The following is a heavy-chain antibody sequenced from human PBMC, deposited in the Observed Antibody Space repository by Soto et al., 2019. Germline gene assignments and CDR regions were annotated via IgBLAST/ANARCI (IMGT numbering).Heavy chain of an antibody. J-gene: IGHJ4*02. V-gene: IGHV1-69*01. Sequence: QVQLVQSGAEVKKPGSSVKVSCKASGDTLSTHGISWVRQAPGQGLEWMGGTIPIIGTTDYAEKFQGRVTITADESTTTSYREQSSVRPDATAVYSWAAGYSGETGDHGGQGTLVTVPS. D-gene: IGHD5-18*01. CDR1: GDTLSTHG. CDR2: TIPIIGTT. CDR3: AAGYSGETGDH.